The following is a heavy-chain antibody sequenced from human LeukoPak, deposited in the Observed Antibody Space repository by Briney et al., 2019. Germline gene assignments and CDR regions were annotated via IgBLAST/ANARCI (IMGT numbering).Heavy chain of an antibody. D-gene: IGHD6-19*01. CDR2: ISSSSSTI. CDR1: GFTFSSYS. Sequence: GGSLRLSCAASGFTFSSYSMNWVRQAPGKGLEWVSYISSSSSTIYYADSVKGRFTISRDNAKNSLYLQMNSLRAEDTAVYYCARVAGIAVAPHYGMDVWGQGTTVTVSS. V-gene: IGHV3-48*04. CDR3: ARVAGIAVAPHYGMDV. J-gene: IGHJ6*02.